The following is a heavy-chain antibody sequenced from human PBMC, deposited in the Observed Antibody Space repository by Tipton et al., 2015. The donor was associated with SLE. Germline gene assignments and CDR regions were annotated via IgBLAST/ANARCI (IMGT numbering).Heavy chain of an antibody. D-gene: IGHD2-15*01. V-gene: IGHV4-38-2*01. CDR1: GFSISSGYY. CDR2: VYHSGTT. CDR3: ARGTNYCSVGTCYYQLFDY. J-gene: IGHJ4*02. Sequence: TLSLTCAVSGFSISSGYYWAWIRQPPGKGLEWIGSVYHSGTTYYMPSLKSRVTISVDTSSNQFSLNLSSLTAADTAVYYCARGTNYCSVGTCYYQLFDYWGQGALVTVSS.